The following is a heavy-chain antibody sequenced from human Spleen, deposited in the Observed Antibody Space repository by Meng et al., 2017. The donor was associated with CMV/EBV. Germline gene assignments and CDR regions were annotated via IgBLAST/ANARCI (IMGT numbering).Heavy chain of an antibody. Sequence: SVKVSCKASGGTFSSYAISWVRQAPGQGLEWMGGIIPIFGTANYAQKFQGRVTITTDESTSTAYMELSSLRSEDKAVYYCARDRGVRGVTYRGYYYYGMDVWGQGTTVTVSS. J-gene: IGHJ6*02. CDR2: IIPIFGTA. V-gene: IGHV1-69*05. CDR1: GGTFSSYA. D-gene: IGHD3-10*01. CDR3: ARDRGVRGVTYRGYYYYGMDV.